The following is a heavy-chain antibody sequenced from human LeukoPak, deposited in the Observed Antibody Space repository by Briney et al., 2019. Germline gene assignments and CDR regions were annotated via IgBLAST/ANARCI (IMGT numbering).Heavy chain of an antibody. CDR3: ATSGGTLGPTNYFAY. V-gene: IGHV4-39*07. CDR1: GGSITNNNYY. Sequence: PSETLSLTCTVSGGSITNNNYYWSWIRQPPGKGLEWIGEINHSGSTNYNPSLKSRVTISVDTSKNQFSLKLSSVTAADTAVYYCATSGGTLGPTNYFAYWGQGTLVTVSS. CDR2: INHSGST. D-gene: IGHD3-16*01. J-gene: IGHJ4*02.